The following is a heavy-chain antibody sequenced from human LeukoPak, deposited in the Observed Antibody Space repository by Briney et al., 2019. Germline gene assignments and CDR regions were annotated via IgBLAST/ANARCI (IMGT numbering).Heavy chain of an antibody. J-gene: IGHJ6*02. Sequence: AGSLRLSCAASGFTFSSYWMHWVRQAPGKGLVWVSRINSDGSSTSYADSVKGRFTISRDNAKNTLYLQMNSLRAEDTAVYYCARDQVVPAAKLGYYYYYGMDVWGQGTTVTVSS. D-gene: IGHD2-2*01. CDR2: INSDGSST. CDR1: GFTFSSYW. V-gene: IGHV3-74*01. CDR3: ARDQVVPAAKLGYYYYYGMDV.